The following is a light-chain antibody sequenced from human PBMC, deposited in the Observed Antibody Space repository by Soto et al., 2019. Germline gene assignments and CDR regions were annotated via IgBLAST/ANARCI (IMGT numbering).Light chain of an antibody. J-gene: IGKJ1*01. CDR2: DAS. V-gene: IGKV1-5*01. CDR1: QSISRR. Sequence: DIQMIQSPSALSASVGDRVTITRRAGQSISRRLAWYQQKPGKAPKLLIYDASSLESGVPAGFSGSGSGTQFTLTISSLQPDDFATYYCQQYNSYPWTFGQGTKV. CDR3: QQYNSYPWT.